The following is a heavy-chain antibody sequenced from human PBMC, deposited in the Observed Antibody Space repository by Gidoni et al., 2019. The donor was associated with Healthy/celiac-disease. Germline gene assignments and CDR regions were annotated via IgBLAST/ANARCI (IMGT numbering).Heavy chain of an antibody. J-gene: IGHJ6*02. V-gene: IGHV4-34*01. D-gene: IGHD3-10*01. CDR3: ARGGGPMVRGVGPYYYGMDV. CDR2: INHSGST. Sequence: QVQLQQWGAGLLKPSETLSLTCAVYGGSFSGYYWSWIRQPPGKGLEWIGEINHSGSTNYNPSLKSRVTISVDTSKNQFSLKLSSVTAADTAVYYCARGGGPMVRGVGPYYYGMDVWGQGTTVTVSS. CDR1: GGSFSGYY.